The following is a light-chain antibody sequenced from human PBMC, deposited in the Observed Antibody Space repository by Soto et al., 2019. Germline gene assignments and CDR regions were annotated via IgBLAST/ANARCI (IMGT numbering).Light chain of an antibody. CDR2: GNS. V-gene: IGLV1-40*01. J-gene: IGLJ2*01. Sequence: QSVLTQPPSVSGAPGQRVTISCTGSSSSIGAGYDVHWYQQLPGTATKLLVYGNSNRPSGVPDRFSGSKSGTSASLAITGLQAEDEADYYCQSYDSSLSGSVFGGGTKLTVL. CDR3: QSYDSSLSGSV. CDR1: SSSIGAGYD.